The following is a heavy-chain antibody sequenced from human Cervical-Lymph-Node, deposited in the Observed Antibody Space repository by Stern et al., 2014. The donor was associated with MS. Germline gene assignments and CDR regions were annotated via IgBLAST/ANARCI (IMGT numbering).Heavy chain of an antibody. J-gene: IGHJ3*02. CDR1: GYTFTNFY. CDR2: INPRGCST. Sequence: VQLVESGAEVKKPGASVKASCKASGYTFTNFYMHWVRQAPGQGLEWMGIINPRGCSTSYAQKFQGRGTMTRDTSTSTVYMELSSLRSEDTAVYYCAIGAFDIWGQGTMVTVSS. CDR3: AIGAFDI. V-gene: IGHV1-46*01.